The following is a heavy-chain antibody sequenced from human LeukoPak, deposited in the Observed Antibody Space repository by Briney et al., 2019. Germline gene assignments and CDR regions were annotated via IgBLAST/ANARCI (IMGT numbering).Heavy chain of an antibody. CDR1: GYTFTGYY. D-gene: IGHD3-10*01. CDR3: ARDPNTYYYGSGTDY. J-gene: IGHJ4*02. Sequence: ASVKVSCKAPGYTFTGYYMHWVRQAPGQGLEWMGWINPNSGGTNYAQKFQGRVTMTRDTSISTAYMELSRLRSDDTAVYYCARDPNTYYYGSGTDYWGQGTLVTVSS. V-gene: IGHV1-2*02. CDR2: INPNSGGT.